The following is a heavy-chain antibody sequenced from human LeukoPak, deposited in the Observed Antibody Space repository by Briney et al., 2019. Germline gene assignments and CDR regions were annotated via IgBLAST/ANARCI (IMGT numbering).Heavy chain of an antibody. CDR2: INPNSGGT. Sequence: ASVKVSCKASGYTFTDHYMHWVRQAPGQGLEWMGWINPNSGGTNYAQKFQDRVTMTRDTSISTAYMALSRLRSDDTAVYYCARLGSQEYSYVGVWGKGTPVTVSS. CDR1: GYTFTDHY. J-gene: IGHJ6*03. D-gene: IGHD3-10*01. CDR3: ARLGSQEYSYVGV. V-gene: IGHV1-2*02.